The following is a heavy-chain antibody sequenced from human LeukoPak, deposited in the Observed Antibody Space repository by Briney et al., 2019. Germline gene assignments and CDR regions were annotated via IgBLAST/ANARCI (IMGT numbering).Heavy chain of an antibody. V-gene: IGHV4-59*01. Sequence: SETLSLTCTVSGASISSYYWSWIRQPPGKGLEWIGYIYYRGSTNYNPSLKSRVTISVDTSKNQFSLKLSSVTAADTAVYFCARSNEDIVVVPAAMWGQETLVTVSS. D-gene: IGHD2-2*01. J-gene: IGHJ4*02. CDR3: ARSNEDIVVVPAAM. CDR1: GASISSYY. CDR2: IYYRGST.